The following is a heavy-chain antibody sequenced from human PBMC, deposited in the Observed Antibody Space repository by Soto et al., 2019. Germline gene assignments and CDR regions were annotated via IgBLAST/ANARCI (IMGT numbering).Heavy chain of an antibody. D-gene: IGHD6-19*01. V-gene: IGHV3-33*01. Sequence: QVQLVESGGGVVQPGRSLRLSCAASGFTFSSYGMHWVRQAPGKGLEWVAVIWYDGSNKYYADSVKGRFTTSRDNSKNTLYRQMNSPRAEDTAGYYCARDCAGYSSGWYQRGGFDYWGQGTLVTVSS. J-gene: IGHJ4*02. CDR1: GFTFSSYG. CDR2: IWYDGSNK. CDR3: ARDCAGYSSGWYQRGGFDY.